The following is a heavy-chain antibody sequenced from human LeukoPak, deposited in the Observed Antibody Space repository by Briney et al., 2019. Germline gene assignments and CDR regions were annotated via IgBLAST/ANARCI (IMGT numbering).Heavy chain of an antibody. CDR2: ISYNGIKK. V-gene: IGHV3-30*18. Sequence: GGSLRLSCAASGFTFVNYGFHWVRQAPGKALEWVAFISYNGIKKYADSVKGRFTISRDNSRDTLYLQMNSLRGDDTAVYYCAKERDNYPNNWFDPWGQGTLVTVSS. D-gene: IGHD5-24*01. J-gene: IGHJ5*02. CDR1: GFTFVNYG. CDR3: AKERDNYPNNWFDP.